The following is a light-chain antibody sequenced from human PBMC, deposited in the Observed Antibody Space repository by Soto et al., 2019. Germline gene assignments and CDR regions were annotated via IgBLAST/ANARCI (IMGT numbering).Light chain of an antibody. CDR3: QHFNNWPPELT. V-gene: IGKV3-15*01. CDR2: GAS. J-gene: IGKJ4*01. Sequence: EIVLTQSPGTLSLSPGERATLSCRASQSVSSSYLAWYQQKPGQAPRLLIYGASTRATGVPARFSGSGSGTEFILTISSLQSEDFATYYCQHFNNWPPELTFGGGTKVDI. CDR1: QSVSSSY.